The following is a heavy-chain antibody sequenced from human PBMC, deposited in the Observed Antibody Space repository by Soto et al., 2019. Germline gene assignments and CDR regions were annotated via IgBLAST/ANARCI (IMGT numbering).Heavy chain of an antibody. J-gene: IGHJ5*02. CDR1: GGKASGGVFSNYA. D-gene: IGHD3-22*01. Sequence: QVQLVQSGAEVKKPGSSVKVSCKASGGKASGGVFSNYALTWVRQAPGLGLEWVGGIVPVFGTSNYAPKFQGRVTVTADESTRTGYMELSSLTSEDTAIYYCARGSHYLSTGYYFDNWGQGTLVTVSS. V-gene: IGHV1-69*19. CDR2: IVPVFGTS. CDR3: ARGSHYLSTGYYFDN.